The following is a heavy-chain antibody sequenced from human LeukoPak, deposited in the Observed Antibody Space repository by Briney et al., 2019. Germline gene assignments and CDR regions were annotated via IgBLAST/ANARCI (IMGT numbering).Heavy chain of an antibody. V-gene: IGHV4-59*01. J-gene: IGHJ3*02. D-gene: IGHD3-10*01. CDR3: ARAYYYGSGTFDT. CDR1: GGSISPYY. CDR2: IYYTGST. Sequence: SETLSLTCIVSGGSISPYYWSWIRQPPGKGLEWIGYIYYTGSTYYNPSLKSRVTISVDTSKNQFSLKLSSVTAADTAVYYCARAYYYGSGTFDTWGLGTMVTVSS.